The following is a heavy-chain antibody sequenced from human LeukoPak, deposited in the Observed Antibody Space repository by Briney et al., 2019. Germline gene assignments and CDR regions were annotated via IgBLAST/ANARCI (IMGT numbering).Heavy chain of an antibody. J-gene: IGHJ4*02. CDR2: IYYSGST. CDR3: ARERVTTGPYFDY. V-gene: IGHV4-59*01. D-gene: IGHD4-11*01. Sequence: SETLSLTCTVSGGSISSYYWSWIRQPPGKGLEWIGYIYYSGSTNYNPSLKSRVTISVDTSKNQFSLKLSSVTAADTAVYYCARERVTTGPYFDYWGQGTLVTASS. CDR1: GGSISSYY.